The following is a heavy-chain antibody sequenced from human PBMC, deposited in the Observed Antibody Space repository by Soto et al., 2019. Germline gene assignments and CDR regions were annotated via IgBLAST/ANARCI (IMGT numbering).Heavy chain of an antibody. CDR3: ARMSGSYYFDY. CDR2: IYHFGST. D-gene: IGHD2-15*01. Sequence: SETLSLTCAVSSGSISSGNWWSWVRQPPGKGLEWIGEIYHFGSTTYNPSLKSRVTMSVDKSKSQFSLNLSSVTAADTAVYYCARMSGSYYFDYWGQGTLVTVSS. J-gene: IGHJ4*02. CDR1: SGSISSGNW. V-gene: IGHV4-4*02.